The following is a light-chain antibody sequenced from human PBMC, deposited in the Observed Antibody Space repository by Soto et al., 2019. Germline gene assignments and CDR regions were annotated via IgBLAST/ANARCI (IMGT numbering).Light chain of an antibody. J-gene: IGKJ5*01. CDR1: QSVSNN. CDR3: RQYNNWPPIT. Sequence: EILMTQSPATLSVSPGERATLSCRASQSVSNNIAWYQQKPGQAPRLLITYASTRATGIPARLSGSGSGTAFTLTISSLQSEDFALYYCRQYNNWPPITFGQGTQLEIK. V-gene: IGKV3-15*01. CDR2: YAS.